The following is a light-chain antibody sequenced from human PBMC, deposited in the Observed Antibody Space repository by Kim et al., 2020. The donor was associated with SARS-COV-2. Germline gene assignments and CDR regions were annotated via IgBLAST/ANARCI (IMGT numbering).Light chain of an antibody. Sequence: SASIGDRVTITCRASQDIRNDLGWYQQKPGKAPELLIYAASSLQSGVPSRFAGSGSGTDFTLTIRSLQPEDFATYYCLQEYNYPYTFGQGTKLEI. J-gene: IGKJ2*01. CDR2: AAS. CDR1: QDIRND. CDR3: LQEYNYPYT. V-gene: IGKV1-6*01.